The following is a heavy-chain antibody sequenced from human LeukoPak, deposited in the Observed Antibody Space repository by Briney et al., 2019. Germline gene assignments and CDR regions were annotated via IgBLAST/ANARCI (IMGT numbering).Heavy chain of an antibody. D-gene: IGHD2-21*02. CDR3: AKARYCGGDCSYFDY. Sequence: GGSLRLSCAASGFTFSSYGMHWVRQAPGKGLEWVAFIRYDGSNKYYADSVKGRFTISRDNSKNTLYLQMNSLRAEDTAVYYYAKARYCGGDCSYFDYWGQGTLVTVSS. V-gene: IGHV3-30*02. J-gene: IGHJ4*02. CDR1: GFTFSSYG. CDR2: IRYDGSNK.